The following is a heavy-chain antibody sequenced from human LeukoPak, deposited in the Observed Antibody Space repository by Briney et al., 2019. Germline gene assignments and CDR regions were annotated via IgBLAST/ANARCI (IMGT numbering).Heavy chain of an antibody. J-gene: IGHJ5*02. CDR3: ARGPPRERWFDT. V-gene: IGHV3-7*03. CDR2: IKYDGSEK. CDR1: GFIFSSYW. Sequence: PGGSLRLSCTASGFIFSSYWMSYVRQAPGKGLGWVANIKYDGSEKYYVDSVKGRFTISRDNAKNSLYLQMNSLRAEDTAVYYCARGPPRERWFDTWGQGTLVTVYS. D-gene: IGHD1-1*01.